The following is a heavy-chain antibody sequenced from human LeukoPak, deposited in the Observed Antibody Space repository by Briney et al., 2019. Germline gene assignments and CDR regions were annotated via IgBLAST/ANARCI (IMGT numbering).Heavy chain of an antibody. V-gene: IGHV4-4*07. CDR1: GGSISSYY. Sequence: SETLSLTCTVSGGSISSYYWSWNRQPAGKGLEWIGRIYTSGSTNYNPSLESRVTLSVDTSKNQFSLKLSSVTAADTAVYYCARDVSRYSGSYGFDYWGQGTLVTVSS. CDR2: IYTSGST. D-gene: IGHD1-26*01. J-gene: IGHJ4*02. CDR3: ARDVSRYSGSYGFDY.